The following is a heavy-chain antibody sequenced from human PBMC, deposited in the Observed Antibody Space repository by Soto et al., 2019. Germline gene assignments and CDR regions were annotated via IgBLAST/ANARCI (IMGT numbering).Heavy chain of an antibody. V-gene: IGHV3-23*01. CDR2: ISGSGGST. CDR1: VFTFSSYA. CDR3: AKGSETYYYDSSGYLNWFDP. Sequence: GWSLRLSCASSVFTFSSYAMSWVRQAPGKGLEWVSAISGSGGSTYYADSVKGRFTISRDNSKNTLYLQMNSLRAEDTAVYYCAKGSETYYYDSSGYLNWFDPWGQGTLVTVSS. J-gene: IGHJ5*02. D-gene: IGHD3-22*01.